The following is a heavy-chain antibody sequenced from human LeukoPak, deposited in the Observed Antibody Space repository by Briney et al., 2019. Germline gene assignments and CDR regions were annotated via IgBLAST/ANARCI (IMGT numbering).Heavy chain of an antibody. V-gene: IGHV4-59*01. Sequence: SETLSLTCTVSGGSISSYYWSWIRQPPGKGLEWIGYIYYSGTTNYNPSLKSRVTISVDTSKNQFSLKLSSMTAADTAVYYCARGVYIAAAQYGYWGQGTLVTVSS. CDR1: GGSISSYY. D-gene: IGHD6-13*01. CDR2: IYYSGTT. J-gene: IGHJ4*02. CDR3: ARGVYIAAAQYGY.